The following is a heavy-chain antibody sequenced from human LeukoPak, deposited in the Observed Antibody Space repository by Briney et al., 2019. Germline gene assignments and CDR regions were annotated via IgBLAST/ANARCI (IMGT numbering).Heavy chain of an antibody. CDR2: ISWNSGSI. D-gene: IGHD5-12*01. V-gene: IGHV3-9*01. CDR3: AKDTARLRFRRGLAWFDP. Sequence: GRSLRLSCAASGFTFDDYAMHWVRQAPGKGLEWVSGISWNSGSIGYADSVKGRFTISRDNAKNSLYLQMNSLRAEDTALYYCAKDTARLRFRRGLAWFDPWGQGTLVTVSS. CDR1: GFTFDDYA. J-gene: IGHJ5*02.